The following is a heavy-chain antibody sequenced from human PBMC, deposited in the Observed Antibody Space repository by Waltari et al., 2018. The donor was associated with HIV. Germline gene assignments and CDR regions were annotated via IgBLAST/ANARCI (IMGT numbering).Heavy chain of an antibody. D-gene: IGHD2-8*01. CDR3: ATTANYRMDV. V-gene: IGHV5-51*01. CDR2: SYPGVSDI. Sequence: EVQLVQSGAEVKRPGEHMKISCEGSGYKLGAYWIAWVRQMPGKGLEWMGLSYPGVSDIRYSPSFQGQVTISADTSTNTAYLQWSSLKASDTAIYYCATTANYRMDVWGQGTTVTVSS. J-gene: IGHJ6*02. CDR1: GYKLGAYW.